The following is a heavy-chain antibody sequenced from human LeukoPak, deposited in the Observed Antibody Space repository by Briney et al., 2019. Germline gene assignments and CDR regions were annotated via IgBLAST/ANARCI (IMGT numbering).Heavy chain of an antibody. D-gene: IGHD3-3*01. V-gene: IGHV1-18*01. CDR3: ARVSPNYDFWSGYYEG. J-gene: IGHJ4*02. CDR1: GYTFTSCG. CDR2: ISAYNGNT. Sequence: ASVKVSCKASGYTFTSCGISWVRQAPGQGLEWMGWISAYNGNTNYAQKLQGRVTMTTDTSTSTAYMELRSLRSDDTAVYYCARVSPNYDFWSGYYEGWGQGTLVTVSS.